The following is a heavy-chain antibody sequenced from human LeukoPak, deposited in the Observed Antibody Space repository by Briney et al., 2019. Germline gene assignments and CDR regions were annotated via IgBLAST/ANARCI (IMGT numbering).Heavy chain of an antibody. V-gene: IGHV4-59*08. CDR1: GGSISSYY. J-gene: IGHJ5*02. CDR3: ARWFGEPTNWFDP. Sequence: SETLSLTCTVSGGSISSYYWSWIRQPPGKGLEWIGYIYYSGSTNYNPSLKSRVTISVDTSKNQFSLKLSFVTAADTAVYYCARWFGEPTNWFDPWGQGTLVTVSS. CDR2: IYYSGST. D-gene: IGHD3-10*01.